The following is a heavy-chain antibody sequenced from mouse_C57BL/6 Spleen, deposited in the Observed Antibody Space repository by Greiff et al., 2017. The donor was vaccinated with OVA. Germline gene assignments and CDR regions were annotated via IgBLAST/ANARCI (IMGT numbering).Heavy chain of an antibody. CDR1: GFTFSDYG. D-gene: IGHD2-3*01. CDR3: ARGYDGYYDYFDY. Sequence: DVHLVESGGGLVKPGGSLKLSCAASGFTFSDYGMHWVRQAPEKGLEWVAYISSGSSTIYYADTVKGRFTISRDNAKNTLFLQMTSLRSEDTAMYYCARGYDGYYDYFDYWGQGTTLTVSS. V-gene: IGHV5-17*01. J-gene: IGHJ2*01. CDR2: ISSGSSTI.